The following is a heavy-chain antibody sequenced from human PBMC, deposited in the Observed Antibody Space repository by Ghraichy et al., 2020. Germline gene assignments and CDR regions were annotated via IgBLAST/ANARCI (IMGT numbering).Heavy chain of an antibody. V-gene: IGHV3-23*01. D-gene: IGHD4-17*01. CDR2: ISGSGGST. Sequence: GGSLRLSCAASGFTFSSYAMSWVRQAPGKGLEWVSAISGSGGSTYYADSVKGRFTISTDNSKNTLYLQMNSLRAEDTAVYYCAKDAVVDYGDYNAFDIWGQGTMVTVSS. CDR1: GFTFSSYA. J-gene: IGHJ3*02. CDR3: AKDAVVDYGDYNAFDI.